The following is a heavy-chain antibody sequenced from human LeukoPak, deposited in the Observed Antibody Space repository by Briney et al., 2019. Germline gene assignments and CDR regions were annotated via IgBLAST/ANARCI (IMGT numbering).Heavy chain of an antibody. Sequence: GGSLRLSCAASGFTFSSYSMNWVRQAPGKGLEWVSSISSSSGYIYYADSVKGRFTISRDNAKNSLYLQMNSLRAEDTAVYYCARDTGYWGQGTLVTVSS. CDR3: ARDTGY. J-gene: IGHJ4*02. V-gene: IGHV3-21*01. CDR1: GFTFSSYS. D-gene: IGHD3-10*01. CDR2: ISSSSGYI.